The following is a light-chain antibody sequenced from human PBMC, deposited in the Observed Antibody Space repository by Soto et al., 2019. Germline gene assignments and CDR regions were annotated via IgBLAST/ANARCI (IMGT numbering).Light chain of an antibody. CDR3: QQYGNSPFT. J-gene: IGKJ5*01. CDR2: DTS. Sequence: EIAMTQPPATLSVSPGDRATLSRRASQSVSSNLAWYQQKPGQAPRLLIYDTSTRATGIPARFSGSGSGTEFTLTISRLEPEDFAVYYCQQYGNSPFTFGQGTRLEIK. V-gene: IGKV3-15*01. CDR1: QSVSSN.